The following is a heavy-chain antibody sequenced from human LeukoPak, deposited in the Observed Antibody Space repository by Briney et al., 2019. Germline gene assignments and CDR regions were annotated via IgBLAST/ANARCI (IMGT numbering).Heavy chain of an antibody. Sequence: SETLSLTCTVSGGSISSGGYYWSWIRQHPGKGLERIGFIYYSGSTYYNPSLKSRVTISIDTSKNQFSLKLSSVTAADTAVYYCARATGGAAAADFDPWGQGTLVTVSS. D-gene: IGHD6-13*01. J-gene: IGHJ5*02. CDR2: IYYSGST. CDR1: GGSISSGGYY. CDR3: ARATGGAAAADFDP. V-gene: IGHV4-31*03.